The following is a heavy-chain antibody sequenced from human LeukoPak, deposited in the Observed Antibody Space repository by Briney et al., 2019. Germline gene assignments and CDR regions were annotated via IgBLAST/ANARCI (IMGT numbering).Heavy chain of an antibody. Sequence: GGSLRLSCAASGFTFSGYSMNWVRQAPGKGPEWVSSISSSSSYIYYADSVKGRFTISRDNAKNSLYLQMNSLRAEDTAVYYCARVAAAKYYFDYWGQGTLVTVSS. D-gene: IGHD6-13*01. CDR3: ARVAAAKYYFDY. CDR1: GFTFSGYS. CDR2: ISSSSSYI. V-gene: IGHV3-21*01. J-gene: IGHJ4*02.